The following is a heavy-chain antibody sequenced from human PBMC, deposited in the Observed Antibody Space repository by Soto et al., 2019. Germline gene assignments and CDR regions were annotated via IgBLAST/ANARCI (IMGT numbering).Heavy chain of an antibody. V-gene: IGHV4-4*07. CDR3: ARDDCSGGSCYGSGWFDP. Sequence: PSETLSLTCTVSGGSTSSYYWSWIRQPAGKGLEWIGRIYTSGSTNYNPSLKSRVTMSVDTSKNQFSLKLSSVTAADTAVYYCARDDCSGGSCYGSGWFDPWGQGTLVTVSS. CDR1: GGSTSSYY. D-gene: IGHD2-15*01. J-gene: IGHJ5*02. CDR2: IYTSGST.